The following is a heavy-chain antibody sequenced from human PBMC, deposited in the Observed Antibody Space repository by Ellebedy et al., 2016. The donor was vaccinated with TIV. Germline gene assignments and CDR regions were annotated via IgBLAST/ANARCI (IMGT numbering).Heavy chain of an antibody. D-gene: IGHD4-17*01. V-gene: IGHV4-30-2*01. J-gene: IGHJ3*02. Sequence: MPSETLSLTCAVSGGSISSGGYSWGWIRQRPGKGLEWMGYIYHIGSTYYNPSLKSRGTISVDRSKNQFSLKLSSVTAADTAGYYCAKENYGEGDAFDIWGQGTMVTVSS. CDR3: AKENYGEGDAFDI. CDR2: IYHIGST. CDR1: GGSISSGGYS.